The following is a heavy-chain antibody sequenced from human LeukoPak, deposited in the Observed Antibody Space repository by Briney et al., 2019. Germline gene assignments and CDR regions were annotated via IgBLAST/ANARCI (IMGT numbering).Heavy chain of an antibody. Sequence: GESLRISCKGSGSSFTSYWISWVRQMPGKGLEWMDRIDPSDSYTNYSPYFQGHVTISADKSISTAYLQWSSLKASDTAMYYCARQEVTHYYYYYGMDVWGQGTTVTVSS. D-gene: IGHD2-21*02. CDR1: GSSFTSYW. V-gene: IGHV5-10-1*01. J-gene: IGHJ6*02. CDR3: ARQEVTHYYYYYGMDV. CDR2: IDPSDSYT.